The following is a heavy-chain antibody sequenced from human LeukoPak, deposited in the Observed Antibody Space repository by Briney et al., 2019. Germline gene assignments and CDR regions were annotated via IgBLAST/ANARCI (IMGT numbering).Heavy chain of an antibody. CDR1: GESFSGYY. D-gene: IGHD6-6*01. Sequence: ASETLSLTCAVYGESFSGYYWSWIRQPPGKGREWIGEINHSGSTNYNPSLKSRVTISVDTSKNQFSLKLSSVTAADTSVYYCARPEYSSRGAVGYWGQGTLVTVSS. J-gene: IGHJ4*02. V-gene: IGHV4-34*01. CDR3: ARPEYSSRGAVGY. CDR2: INHSGST.